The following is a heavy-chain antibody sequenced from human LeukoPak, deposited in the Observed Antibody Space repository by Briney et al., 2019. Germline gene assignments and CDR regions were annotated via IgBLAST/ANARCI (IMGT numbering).Heavy chain of an antibody. Sequence: SETLSLTCTVSGGSISTYYWSWIRQPPGKGLEGIGYLSYSGTTNYDPSLKSRVTISIDTSKNQFSLKLRSVTAAVTAMYYCARASSGYSVHFWGQGTVITVSS. CDR2: LSYSGTT. CDR3: ARASSGYSVHF. J-gene: IGHJ4*02. CDR1: GGSISTYY. V-gene: IGHV4-59*01. D-gene: IGHD3-22*01.